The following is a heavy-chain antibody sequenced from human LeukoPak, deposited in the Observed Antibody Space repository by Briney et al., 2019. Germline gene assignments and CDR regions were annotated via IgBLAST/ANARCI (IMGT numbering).Heavy chain of an antibody. V-gene: IGHV1-46*01. CDR1: GYTFTSYY. Sequence: ASVKVSCKASGYTFTSYYTHWVRQAPGQGLEWMGIINPSGGSTSYAQKFQGRVTMTRDTSTSTVYMELSSLRFEDTAVYYCAREWTTQYAFDIWGQGTMVTVSS. D-gene: IGHD4-17*01. CDR3: AREWTTQYAFDI. J-gene: IGHJ3*02. CDR2: INPSGGST.